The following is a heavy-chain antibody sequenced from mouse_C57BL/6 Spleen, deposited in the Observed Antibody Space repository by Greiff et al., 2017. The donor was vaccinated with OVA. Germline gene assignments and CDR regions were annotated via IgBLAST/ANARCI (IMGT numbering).Heavy chain of an antibody. D-gene: IGHD1-1*01. Sequence: EVQLQQSGGGLVKPGGSLKLSCAASGFTFSDYGMHWVRQAPEKGLEWVAYISSGSSTIYYADTVKGRFTISRDNAKNTLFLQMTSLRSEDTAMYYCARRRYYGAAGYFDVWGTGTTVTVSS. CDR3: ARRRYYGAAGYFDV. V-gene: IGHV5-17*01. J-gene: IGHJ1*03. CDR2: ISSGSSTI. CDR1: GFTFSDYG.